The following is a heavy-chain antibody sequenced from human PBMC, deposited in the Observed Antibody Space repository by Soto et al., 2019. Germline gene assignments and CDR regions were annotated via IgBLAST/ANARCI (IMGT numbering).Heavy chain of an antibody. Sequence: SETLSLTCTVSGGSISSSSYYWGWIRQPPGKGLEWIGIIYYSGSTYYNPSLKSRVTISVDTSKNQFSLKLSSVTAADTAVYYCASRLFRYNWNDNWFDPWGQGTLVTVSS. V-gene: IGHV4-39*01. CDR1: GGSISSSSYY. D-gene: IGHD1-1*01. J-gene: IGHJ5*02. CDR2: IYYSGST. CDR3: ASRLFRYNWNDNWFDP.